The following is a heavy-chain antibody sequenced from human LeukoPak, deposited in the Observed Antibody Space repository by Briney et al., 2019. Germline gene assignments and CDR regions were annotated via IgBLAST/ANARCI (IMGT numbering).Heavy chain of an antibody. V-gene: IGHV4-61*01. Sequence: SETLSLTCTVSGGSISSSSYYWSWIRQPPGKGLERIGYIYYSGSTNYNPSLKSRVTISVDTSKNQFSLKLSSVTAADTAVYYCATADYDFWSGYYLDYWGQGTLVTVSS. CDR1: GGSISSSSYY. J-gene: IGHJ4*02. CDR3: ATADYDFWSGYYLDY. D-gene: IGHD3-3*01. CDR2: IYYSGST.